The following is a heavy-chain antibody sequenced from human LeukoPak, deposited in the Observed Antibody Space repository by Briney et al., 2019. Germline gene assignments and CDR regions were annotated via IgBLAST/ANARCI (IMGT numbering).Heavy chain of an antibody. CDR1: GFTFSSYW. D-gene: IGHD4-17*01. CDR3: ARDGLTTVTTDPYYYYGMDV. CDR2: IKQDGSEK. Sequence: GGSLRLSCAASGFTFSSYWMSWVRQAPGKGLEWVANIKQDGSEKYYVDSVKGRFTISRDNTKNSLYLQMNSLRAEDTAVYYCARDGLTTVTTDPYYYYGMDVWGQGTTVTVSS. J-gene: IGHJ6*02. V-gene: IGHV3-7*01.